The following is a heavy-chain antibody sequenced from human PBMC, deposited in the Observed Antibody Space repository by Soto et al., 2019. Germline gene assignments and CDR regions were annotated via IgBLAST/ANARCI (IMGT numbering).Heavy chain of an antibody. CDR2: IYPGDSDI. V-gene: IGHV5-51*01. D-gene: IGHD1-26*01. Sequence: PGESLKISCKGSGYSFPRYWIGWVRQMPGKGLEWMGIIYPGDSDIRYSPSFQGQVTISADKSISTAYLQWSSLKASDTAMYYCARQGWELLERVFDIWGQGTMVTVSS. CDR1: GYSFPRYW. CDR3: ARQGWELLERVFDI. J-gene: IGHJ3*02.